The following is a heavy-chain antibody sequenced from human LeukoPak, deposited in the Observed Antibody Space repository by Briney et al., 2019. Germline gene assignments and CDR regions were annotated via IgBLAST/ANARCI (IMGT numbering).Heavy chain of an antibody. J-gene: IGHJ4*02. Sequence: SETLSLTCTVSGGSISSYYWSWIRQPPGKGLKWIGYIYYSGSTNYNHSLKSRVTISLDTSKNTFCLKQSSVTAPDTALFFCAGCDLFLYYFDYWGQGTLVTVSS. CDR1: GGSISSYY. CDR2: IYYSGST. CDR3: AGCDLFLYYFDY. V-gene: IGHV4-59*08. D-gene: IGHD2-21*02.